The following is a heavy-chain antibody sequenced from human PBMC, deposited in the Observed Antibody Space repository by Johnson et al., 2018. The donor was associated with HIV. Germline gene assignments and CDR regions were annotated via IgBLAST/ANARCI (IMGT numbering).Heavy chain of an antibody. CDR1: GFSFRSYW. D-gene: IGHD4-17*01. V-gene: IGHV3-23*04. CDR2: ISGSGGTT. CDR3: ARENPFGGDYAALDM. Sequence: MQLVESGGGLVQPGGSLRLSCAASGFSFRSYWMSWVRQAPGKGLEWVSTISGSGGTTYYADSVKGRFTISRDNSKNTLHLQMNSLRAGDTGVYYCARENPFGGDYAALDMWGQGTMVTVSS. J-gene: IGHJ3*02.